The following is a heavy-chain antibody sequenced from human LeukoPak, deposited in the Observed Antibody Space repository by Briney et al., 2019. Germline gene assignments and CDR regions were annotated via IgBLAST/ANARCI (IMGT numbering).Heavy chain of an antibody. D-gene: IGHD3-22*01. V-gene: IGHV3-9*01. CDR3: ARDRYFESSGYYYSDY. J-gene: IGHJ4*02. CDR2: ISWNSGSI. CDR1: GFTFDDYA. Sequence: PGGSLRLSCAASGFTFDDYAMHWVRQAPGKGLEWVSGISWNSGSIGYADSVKGRFTISRDNAKNSLYLQMNSLRAEDTALYYCARDRYFESSGYYYSDYWGQGTLVTVSS.